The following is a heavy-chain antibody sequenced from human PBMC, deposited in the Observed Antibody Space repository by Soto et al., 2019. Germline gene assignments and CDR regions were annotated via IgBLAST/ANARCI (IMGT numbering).Heavy chain of an antibody. CDR1: GGTFSSYT. CDR3: ARGNHRWLQLWYFDL. J-gene: IGHJ2*01. CDR2: IIPIFGTA. V-gene: IGHV1-69*12. D-gene: IGHD5-12*01. Sequence: QVQLVQSGAEVKKPGSSVTVSCKASGGTFSSYTISWVRQAPGQGLEWMGGIIPIFGTANYAQKFQGTVTITADESTSTAYMELSSPKSEDTAVYYCARGNHRWLQLWYFDLWGRGTLVTVSS.